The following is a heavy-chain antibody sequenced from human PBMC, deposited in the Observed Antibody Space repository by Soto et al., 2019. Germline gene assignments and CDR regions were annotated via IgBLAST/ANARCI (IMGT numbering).Heavy chain of an antibody. Sequence: GGSLRLSCAASGFTFSSYTMKWVRQAPGKGLEWVSSISSSGTYTYYADSLRGRFTISRDNARKSLDLQVNSLRAEDTAVYYCARDYGPYYYYYGMDVWGQGTTVTVSS. CDR3: ARDYGPYYYYYGMDV. J-gene: IGHJ6*02. V-gene: IGHV3-21*01. CDR2: ISSSGTYT. D-gene: IGHD3-10*01. CDR1: GFTFSSYT.